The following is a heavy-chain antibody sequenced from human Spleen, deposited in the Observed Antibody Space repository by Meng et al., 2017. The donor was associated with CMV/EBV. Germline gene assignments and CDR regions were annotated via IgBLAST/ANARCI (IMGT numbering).Heavy chain of an antibody. CDR1: GGSFSDYQ. Sequence: GSLRLSCVVSGGSFSDYQWSWIRQTPGKGLEWIGEINHRGSTNYNPSLKSRLTISLDASKNQFSLKLASVTAADTAVYYCARNYGVNDYWGQGTLVTVSS. CDR2: INHRGST. J-gene: IGHJ4*02. V-gene: IGHV4-34*01. D-gene: IGHD4-17*01. CDR3: ARNYGVNDY.